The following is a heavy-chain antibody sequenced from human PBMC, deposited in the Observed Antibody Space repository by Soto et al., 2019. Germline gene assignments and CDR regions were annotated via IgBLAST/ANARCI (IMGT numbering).Heavy chain of an antibody. D-gene: IGHD1-26*01. V-gene: IGHV1-8*01. CDR1: GYTFTSYD. CDR3: ARVRVGAIGD. J-gene: IGHJ4*02. Sequence: QVQLVQSGAEVKKPGASVKVSCKAAGYTFTSYDINWVRQATGQGLEWMGWMNPNSGNTGNAQKFHGRVTMNRNTTISTAYMELSSLRSEDTDVYYCARVRVGAIGDWGQGTLVTVSS. CDR2: MNPNSGNT.